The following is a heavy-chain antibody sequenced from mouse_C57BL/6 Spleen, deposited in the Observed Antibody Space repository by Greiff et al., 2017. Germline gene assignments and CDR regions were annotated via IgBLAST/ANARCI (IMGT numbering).Heavy chain of an antibody. CDR2: INPYNGGT. D-gene: IGHD6-5*01. V-gene: IGHV1-19*01. J-gene: IGHJ3*01. Sequence: EVQLQESGPVLVKPGASVKMSCKASGYTFTDYYMNWVKQSHGKSLEWIGVINPYNGGTSYNQKFKGKATLTVDKSSSTAYMELNSLTSEDSAVYYCARGGLDAAWFAYWGQGTLVTVSA. CDR1: GYTFTDYY. CDR3: ARGGLDAAWFAY.